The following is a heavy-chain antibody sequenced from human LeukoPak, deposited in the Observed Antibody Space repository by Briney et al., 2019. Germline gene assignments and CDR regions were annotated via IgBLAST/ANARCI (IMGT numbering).Heavy chain of an antibody. Sequence: ASVTVSCKASGYTFTSYYMHWVRQAPGQGLEWMGIINPRGGSTIYAQKFQGRVIMTRDTSTSTIYMELSSLRSEDPAVYYCARDDGTRHYGMDVWGQGTTVTVSS. CDR2: INPRGGST. J-gene: IGHJ6*02. CDR1: GYTFTSYY. V-gene: IGHV1-46*01. CDR3: ARDDGTRHYGMDV.